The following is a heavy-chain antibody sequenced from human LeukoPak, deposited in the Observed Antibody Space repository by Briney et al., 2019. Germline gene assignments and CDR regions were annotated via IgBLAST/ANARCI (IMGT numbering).Heavy chain of an antibody. CDR1: GGTLSSYA. J-gene: IGHJ4*02. CDR2: IIPIFGTA. D-gene: IGHD6-6*01. Sequence: ASVKVSCKASGGTLSSYAISWVRQAPGQGLEWMGGIIPIFGTANYAQKFQGRVTITADESTSTAYMELSSLRSEDTAVYYCARENSRSSSASKTGLGYWGQGTLVTVSS. CDR3: ARENSRSSSASKTGLGY. V-gene: IGHV1-69*13.